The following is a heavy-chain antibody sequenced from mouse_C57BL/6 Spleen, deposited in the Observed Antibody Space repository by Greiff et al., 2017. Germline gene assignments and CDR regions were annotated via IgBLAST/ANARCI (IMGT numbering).Heavy chain of an antibody. Sequence: QVQLQQPGAELVMPGASVKLSCKASGYTFTSYWMHWVKQRPGQGLEWIGEIDPSDSYTNYNQKFKGKSTLTVDKSSSTAYMQLSSLTSEDSAVYYCARGRITTVVEYYYAMDYWGQGTTGT. V-gene: IGHV1-69*01. CDR2: IDPSDSYT. CDR3: ARGRITTVVEYYYAMDY. CDR1: GYTFTSYW. D-gene: IGHD1-1*01. J-gene: IGHJ4*01.